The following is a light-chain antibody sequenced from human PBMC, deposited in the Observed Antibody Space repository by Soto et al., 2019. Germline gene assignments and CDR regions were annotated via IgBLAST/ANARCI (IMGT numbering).Light chain of an antibody. Sequence: QSALPKPASLSGSPGQSITISCTGTSRDVGGYNYVSWYQQHPGKAPELMIHDVSNRPSGVSNRFSGSKSGNTASLTISGLQAEDEAEYYCISYTSSSLYVFGTGTKVTVL. CDR2: DVS. V-gene: IGLV2-14*01. J-gene: IGLJ1*01. CDR1: SRDVGGYNY. CDR3: ISYTSSSLYV.